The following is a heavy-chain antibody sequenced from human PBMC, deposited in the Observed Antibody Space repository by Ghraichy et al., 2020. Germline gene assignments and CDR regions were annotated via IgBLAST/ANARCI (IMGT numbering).Heavy chain of an antibody. CDR2: ISVGGETT. CDR3: VRRSSYPEYFQH. J-gene: IGHJ1*01. CDR1: GFTFSSYA. Sequence: LSLTCAASGFTFSSYAMHWVRQAPGKGPEWVSAISVGGETTFYADSVKGRFTISRDSSKNTLFLQMNSLTAEDTAVYFCVRRSSYPEYFQHWGQGTLVTVSS. V-gene: IGHV3-23*01.